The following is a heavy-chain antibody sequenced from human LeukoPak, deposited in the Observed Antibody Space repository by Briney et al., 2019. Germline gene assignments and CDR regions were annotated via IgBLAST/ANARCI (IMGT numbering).Heavy chain of an antibody. J-gene: IGHJ6*03. V-gene: IGHV4-39*01. Sequence: PSETLSLTCTVSGDSLGRSNTYWGWIRHTPGKGLEWLGTILYSGYPSKSLSLKSRDTMSVDSSKNQFSLSLRSVISADTAVYFCARHRGGGGYHYMDVWGKGTTVIVSS. CDR1: GDSLGRSNTY. CDR2: ILYSGYP. CDR3: ARHRGGGGYHYMDV. D-gene: IGHD2-21*01.